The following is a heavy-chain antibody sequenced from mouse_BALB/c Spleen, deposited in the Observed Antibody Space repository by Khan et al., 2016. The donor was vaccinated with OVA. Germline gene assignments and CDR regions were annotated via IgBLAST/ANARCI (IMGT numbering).Heavy chain of an antibody. CDR2: IDPENGNT. J-gene: IGHJ3*01. Sequence: IQLVQSGAELVRPGALVKLSCKASGFNIKDYYIHWVKQRPEQGLEWIGWIDPENGNTIYDQKFQGKATITADTSSNTAYLQLSSLTSEDTAVYYCTRDGYSPWFVYWGQGTLVTVSA. D-gene: IGHD2-3*01. V-gene: IGHV14-1*02. CDR3: TRDGYSPWFVY. CDR1: GFNIKDYY.